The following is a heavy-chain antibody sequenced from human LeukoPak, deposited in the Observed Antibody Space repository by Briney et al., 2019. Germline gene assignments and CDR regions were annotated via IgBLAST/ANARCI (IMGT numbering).Heavy chain of an antibody. J-gene: IGHJ4*02. CDR2: ITGRGTNT. V-gene: IGHV3-23*01. D-gene: IGHD2-15*01. CDR3: AKGLLETCSGATCYPLDS. Sequence: SGGSLRLSCAASGFTFSSYAMGWVRQSPGKGLELISLITGRGTNTYYPDTVKGRFAISRDNSKNTLYLQMNSLRVEDTAVYYCAKGLLETCSGATCYPLDSWGQGTLVTVSS. CDR1: GFTFSSYA.